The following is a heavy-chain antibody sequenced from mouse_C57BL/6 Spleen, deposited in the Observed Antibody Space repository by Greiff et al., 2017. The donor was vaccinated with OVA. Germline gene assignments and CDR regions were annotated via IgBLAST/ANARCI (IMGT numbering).Heavy chain of an antibody. V-gene: IGHV7-3*01. CDR2: IRNKANGYTT. J-gene: IGHJ4*01. Sequence: EVQGVESGGGLVQPGGSLSLSCAASGFTFTDYYMSWVRQPPGKALEWLGFIRNKANGYTTEYSASVKGRFTISRDNSQSILYLQMNALRAEDSATYSCARYADSAKAMDYWGQGTSVTVSS. CDR3: ARYADSAKAMDY. CDR1: GFTFTDYY.